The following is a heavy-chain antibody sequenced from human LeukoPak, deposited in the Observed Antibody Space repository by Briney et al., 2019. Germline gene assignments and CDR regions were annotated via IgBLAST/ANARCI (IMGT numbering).Heavy chain of an antibody. CDR1: GFTFPDHN. J-gene: IGHJ4*02. CDR3: VREGEGPLSKDFDY. V-gene: IGHV1-2*02. Sequence: ASMKVSSRSSGFTFPDHNIHGGRRGPGRGLGGWGNIGPHSTFTSSPQEFQGRVTMTRDASMSTAYMELTRLTSDDTAVYYCVREGEGPLSKDFDYWGQGTLVTVSS. D-gene: IGHD2/OR15-2a*01. CDR2: IGPHSTFT.